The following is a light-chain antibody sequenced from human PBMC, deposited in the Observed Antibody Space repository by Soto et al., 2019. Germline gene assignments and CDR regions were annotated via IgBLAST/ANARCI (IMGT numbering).Light chain of an antibody. V-gene: IGKV3-11*01. Sequence: EIVLTQSPATLSLSPGERATLSCRASQSVSPYLAWFQQKPGQAPRLLIYDASNRATGIPARFSGSGSGTDFTLTISSLEPEDFAVYYCQQYGSSPPWTFGQGTKVEIK. CDR1: QSVSPY. CDR3: QQYGSSPPWT. J-gene: IGKJ1*01. CDR2: DAS.